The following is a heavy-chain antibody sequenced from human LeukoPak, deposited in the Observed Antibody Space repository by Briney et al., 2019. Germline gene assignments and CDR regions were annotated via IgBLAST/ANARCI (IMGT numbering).Heavy chain of an antibody. D-gene: IGHD1-26*01. CDR2: VYYSGST. CDR1: GGSISSYY. Sequence: PSETLSLTCTVSGGSISSYYWSWIRQPPGKGLEWIGYVYYSGSTNYNPSLKSRVTISVDTSENQFSLKLSSVTAADTAVYYCARDLGGSYYRGQPYYFDYWGQGTLVTVSS. CDR3: ARDLGGSYYRGQPYYFDY. J-gene: IGHJ4*02. V-gene: IGHV4-59*01.